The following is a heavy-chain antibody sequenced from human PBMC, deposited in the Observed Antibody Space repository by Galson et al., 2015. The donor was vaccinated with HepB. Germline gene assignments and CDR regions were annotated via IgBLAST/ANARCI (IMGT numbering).Heavy chain of an antibody. J-gene: IGHJ6*02. Sequence: SETLSLTCTVSGGSISSYYWSWIRQPAGKGLEWIGRIYTSGSTNYNPSLKSRVTMSVDTSKNQFSLKLSSVTAADTAVYYCARDLRGLNQYDLDYYGMDVWGQGTTVTVSS. D-gene: IGHD1-14*01. CDR3: ARDLRGLNQYDLDYYGMDV. CDR1: GGSISSYY. CDR2: IYTSGST. V-gene: IGHV4-4*07.